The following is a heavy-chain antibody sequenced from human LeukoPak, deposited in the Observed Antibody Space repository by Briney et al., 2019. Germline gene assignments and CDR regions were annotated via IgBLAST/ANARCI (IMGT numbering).Heavy chain of an antibody. D-gene: IGHD4-17*01. CDR1: GGTFSSYA. Sequence: GASVKVSCKASGGTFSSYAISWVRQAPGQGLEWMGRIIPILGIANYAQKFQGRVTITADKSTSTAYMELSSLRSEDTAVYYCARLNGDYAFDIWGQGTVVTVSS. V-gene: IGHV1-69*04. CDR2: IIPILGIA. J-gene: IGHJ3*02. CDR3: ARLNGDYAFDI.